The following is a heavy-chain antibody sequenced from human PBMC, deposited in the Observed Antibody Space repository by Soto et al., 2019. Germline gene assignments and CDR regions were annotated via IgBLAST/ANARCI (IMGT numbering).Heavy chain of an antibody. J-gene: IGHJ6*02. CDR3: ARGLTGYYQAYCYHCMVV. Sequence: PSETLSLACSVSGGAISSYYWSWIRQPPGKGLEWIGYIYYSGSTNYNPSLKSRVTISVDTSKNQFSLKLSSVTAVDTAVYYCARGLTGYYQAYCYHCMVVWGHGTTATVS. CDR1: GGAISSYY. CDR2: IYYSGST. V-gene: IGHV4-59*01. D-gene: IGHD3-9*01.